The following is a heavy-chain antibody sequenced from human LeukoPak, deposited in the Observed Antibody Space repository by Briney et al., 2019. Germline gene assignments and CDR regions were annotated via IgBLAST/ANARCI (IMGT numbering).Heavy chain of an antibody. V-gene: IGHV1-2*02. J-gene: IGHJ4*02. CDR1: GYTFTGYY. CDR3: ARGDADYDFWSGQSITFDY. Sequence: GASVKVSCKASGYTFTGYYMHWVRQAPGQGLEWMGWINPNSGGTNYAQKFQGRVTMTRDTSISTAYMELSRLRSDDTAVYYCARGDADYDFWSGQSITFDYWGQGTLVTVSS. D-gene: IGHD3-3*01. CDR2: INPNSGGT.